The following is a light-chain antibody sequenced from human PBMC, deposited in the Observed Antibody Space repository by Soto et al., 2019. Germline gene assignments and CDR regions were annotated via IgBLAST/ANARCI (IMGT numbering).Light chain of an antibody. V-gene: IGLV2-14*01. CDR3: SSYTRRSTWV. Sequence: QSVLTQPASVSGSPGQSITISCTGTINDVGGYNSVSWYQQHPGKAPKLIIYEVTHRPSGVSDRFSGSKSGNTASLTISGLHSEDEADYYCSSYTRRSTWVFGGGTKLTVL. CDR1: INDVGGYNS. J-gene: IGLJ3*02. CDR2: EVT.